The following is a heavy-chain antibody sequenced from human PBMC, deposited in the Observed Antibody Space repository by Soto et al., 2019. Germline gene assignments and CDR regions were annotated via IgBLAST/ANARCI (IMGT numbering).Heavy chain of an antibody. CDR1: GGSISSSSYY. CDR3: ARHPGGYYFDY. Sequence: QLQLQESGPGLVKPSETLSLTCTVSGGSISSSSYYWGWIRQPPGKGLEWIGSIYYSGSTYYNPSLKSRVTISVDTSKNQFSLKLSSVTAADTAVYYCARHPGGYYFDYWGQGTLDTVSS. D-gene: IGHD2-15*01. J-gene: IGHJ4*02. V-gene: IGHV4-39*01. CDR2: IYYSGST.